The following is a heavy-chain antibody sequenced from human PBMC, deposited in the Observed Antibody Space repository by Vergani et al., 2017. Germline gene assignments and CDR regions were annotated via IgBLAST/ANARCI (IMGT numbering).Heavy chain of an antibody. D-gene: IGHD2-15*01. CDR1: GYSFTSNH. CDR3: VRSGGDVGPEVPSVVDWFNP. J-gene: IGHJ5*02. CDR2: INPTRGTT. V-gene: IGHV1-46*03. Sequence: QVQLVQSGADVKKPGASVRVSCKASGYSFTSNHMNWIRQAPGQGLECMGLINPTRGTTTYAQKFQGRVTMTRDTPTSTVYMELRSLTSEDTAIYYCVRSGGDVGPEVPSVVDWFNPWGQGTLVTVSS.